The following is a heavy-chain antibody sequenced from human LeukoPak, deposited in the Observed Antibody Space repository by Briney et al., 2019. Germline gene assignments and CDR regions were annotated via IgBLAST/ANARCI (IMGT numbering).Heavy chain of an antibody. CDR3: ARQRYYYDSSGYYYVLGRAFDI. D-gene: IGHD3-22*01. Sequence: GESLKISCKGSGYSFTTYWIGWVRQMPGKGLEWMGIIYPGDSDTRYSPSFQGQVTISADKSISTAYLQWSSLKASDTAMYYCARQRYYYDSSGYYYVLGRAFDIWGQGTMVTVSS. CDR1: GYSFTTYW. V-gene: IGHV5-51*01. CDR2: IYPGDSDT. J-gene: IGHJ3*02.